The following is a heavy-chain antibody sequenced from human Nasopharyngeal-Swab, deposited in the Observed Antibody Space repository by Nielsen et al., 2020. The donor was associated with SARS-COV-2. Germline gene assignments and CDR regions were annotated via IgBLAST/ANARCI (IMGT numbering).Heavy chain of an antibody. V-gene: IGHV1-69*13. D-gene: IGHD3-16*01. CDR1: GGTFSSYA. CDR2: IIPIFGTA. Sequence: SVKVSCKASGGTFSSYAISWVRQAPGQGLEWMGGIIPIFGTANYAQKFQGRVTITADESTSTAYMELSSLRSEDTAVYYCARDFVYSPGGVEYYFDYWGQGTLATVSS. J-gene: IGHJ4*02. CDR3: ARDFVYSPGGVEYYFDY.